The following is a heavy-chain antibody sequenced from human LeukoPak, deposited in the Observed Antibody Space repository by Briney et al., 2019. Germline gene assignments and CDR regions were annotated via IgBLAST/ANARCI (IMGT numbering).Heavy chain of an antibody. CDR3: ARTGSSRFDY. V-gene: IGHV3-23*01. Sequence: GGSLRLSCAASGFTFSSYWMSWVRQAPGKGLEWVSAISVSGNTYHADSVKGRFTISRDSSKNTLYLQMNSLRAGDAAVYYCARTGSSRFDYWGQGTLVTVSS. CDR2: ISVSGNT. D-gene: IGHD1-26*01. J-gene: IGHJ4*02. CDR1: GFTFSSYW.